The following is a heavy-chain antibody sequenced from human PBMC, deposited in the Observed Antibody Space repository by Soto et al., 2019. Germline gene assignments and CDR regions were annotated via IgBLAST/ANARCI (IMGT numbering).Heavy chain of an antibody. CDR3: ARMGTTNAFDV. J-gene: IGHJ3*01. D-gene: IGHD1-1*01. CDR2: LSGSSTYI. V-gene: IGHV3-21*01. CDR1: GFNFSTYI. Sequence: EVQVVESGGGLVKPGGSLRLSCAASGFNFSTYILTWVRQAPGKGLEWISSLSGSSTYIYHADSVKGRFAISRDNPKKSLFLQMRSLRAKDTALYYCARMGTTNAFDVWGQGTMVTVSS.